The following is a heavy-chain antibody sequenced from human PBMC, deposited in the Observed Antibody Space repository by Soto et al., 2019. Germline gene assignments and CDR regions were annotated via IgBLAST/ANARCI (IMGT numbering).Heavy chain of an antibody. V-gene: IGHV1-69*01. D-gene: IGHD2-2*02. CDR1: GGTFSSYA. CDR3: ASGDCSSSSCYREDYYYYGMDV. Sequence: QVQLVQSGAEVKKPGSSVKVSCKASGGTFSSYAINWVRQAPGQGLEWMGGIMPIFGTANYAQKFQDRVTITADESTSTAYMERSSLRSEDSAVYYCASGDCSSSSCYREDYYYYGMDVWGQGTTVTVSS. J-gene: IGHJ6*02. CDR2: IMPIFGTA.